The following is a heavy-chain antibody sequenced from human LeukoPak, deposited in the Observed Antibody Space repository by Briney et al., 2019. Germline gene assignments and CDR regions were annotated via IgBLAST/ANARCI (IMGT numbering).Heavy chain of an antibody. V-gene: IGHV4-39*01. CDR3: ARLRDYYYNYMDV. J-gene: IGHJ6*03. Sequence: PSETLSLTCTVSGGSISSSSYYWGWIRQPPGKGLEWIGSIYYSGSTYYNPSLQSRVTISVDTSKIQISLKLNSVTAADTAVYYCARLRDYYYNYMDVWGKGTTVTISS. CDR1: GGSISSSSYY. CDR2: IYYSGST.